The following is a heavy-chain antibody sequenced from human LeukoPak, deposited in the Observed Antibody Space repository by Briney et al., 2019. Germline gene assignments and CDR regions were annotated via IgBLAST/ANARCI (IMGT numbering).Heavy chain of an antibody. CDR3: ARWRYGYVIDY. D-gene: IGHD5-18*01. V-gene: IGHV1-8*01. CDR1: GYSFTSYD. J-gene: IGHJ4*02. CDR2: MNPNSGNT. Sequence: GASVKVSCKASGYSFTSYDVNWVRQATGQGLEWTGWMNPNSGNTGYAQKFQGRVTMTRNTSISTAYMELSSLRSEDTAVYYCARWRYGYVIDYWGQGTLVTVSS.